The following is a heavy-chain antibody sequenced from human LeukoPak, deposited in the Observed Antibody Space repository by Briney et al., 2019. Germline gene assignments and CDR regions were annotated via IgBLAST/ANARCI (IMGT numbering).Heavy chain of an antibody. J-gene: IGHJ3*02. CDR3: ARSPVSDSSGREPFDI. Sequence: PSETLSLTCAVYGGSFSGYYWSWIRQPPAKGREWIGEINHSGSTNYNPSLKSRVTISVDTSKNQFSLKLSSVTAADTAAYYCARSPVSDSSGREPFDIWGQGTMVTVSS. V-gene: IGHV4-34*01. CDR1: GGSFSGYY. D-gene: IGHD3-22*01. CDR2: INHSGST.